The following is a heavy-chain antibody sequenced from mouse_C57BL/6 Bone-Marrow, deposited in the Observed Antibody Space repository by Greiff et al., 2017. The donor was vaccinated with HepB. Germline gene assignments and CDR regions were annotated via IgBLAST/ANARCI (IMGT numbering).Heavy chain of an antibody. CDR2: IHPSDSDT. CDR3: AIVFITTVVAHYFDY. D-gene: IGHD1-1*01. CDR1: GYTFTSYW. V-gene: IGHV1-74*01. Sequence: VKLKQPGAELVKPGASVKVSCKASGYTFTSYWMHWVKQRPGQGLEWIGRIHPSDSDTNYNQKFKGKATLTVDKSSRTDYMQLSSLTSEDSAFYYCAIVFITTVVAHYFDYWGQGTTLTVSS. J-gene: IGHJ2*01.